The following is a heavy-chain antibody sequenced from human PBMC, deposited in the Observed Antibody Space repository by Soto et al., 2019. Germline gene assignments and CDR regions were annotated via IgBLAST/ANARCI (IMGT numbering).Heavy chain of an antibody. CDR2: INAGNGNT. D-gene: IGHD2-2*01. Sequence: ASVKVSCKASGYTFTSYAMHWVRQAPGQRLEWMGWINAGNGNTKYSQKFQGRVTITRDTSASTAYMELSSLRSEDTAVYYCARDLLPIVVVPAAIFHPWGQGTLVTVSS. V-gene: IGHV1-3*01. J-gene: IGHJ5*02. CDR3: ARDLLPIVVVPAAIFHP. CDR1: GYTFTSYA.